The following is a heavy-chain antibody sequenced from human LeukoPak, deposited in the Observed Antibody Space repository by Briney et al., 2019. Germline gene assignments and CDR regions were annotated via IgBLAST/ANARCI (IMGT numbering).Heavy chain of an antibody. CDR1: GLTFDDYA. J-gene: IGHJ4*02. CDR2: ISWYSGTI. CDR3: AKAQGAYYYDSSGNSGFDY. D-gene: IGHD3-22*01. V-gene: IGHV3-9*01. Sequence: PGGSVTLLWSASGLTFDDYAMHWVRPAPGKGLEWVSGISWYSGTISYAASVNGRFSISRDNAKNSLYLQMNSLSAEDTALYYCAKAQGAYYYDSSGNSGFDYWGQGTLVTVSS.